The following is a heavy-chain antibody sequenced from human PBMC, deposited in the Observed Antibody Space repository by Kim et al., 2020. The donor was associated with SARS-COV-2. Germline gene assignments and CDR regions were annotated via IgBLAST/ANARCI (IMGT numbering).Heavy chain of an antibody. Sequence: ESVKGRFTSARDNSKNTLYLQMNSLRAEDTAVYYCANLWFGDKVVYGMDVWGQGTTVTVSS. CDR3: ANLWFGDKVVYGMDV. V-gene: IGHV3-23*01. D-gene: IGHD3-10*01. J-gene: IGHJ6*02.